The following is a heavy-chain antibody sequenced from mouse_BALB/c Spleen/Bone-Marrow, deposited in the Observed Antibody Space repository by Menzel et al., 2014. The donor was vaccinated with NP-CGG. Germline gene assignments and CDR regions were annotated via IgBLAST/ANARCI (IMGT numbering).Heavy chain of an antibody. V-gene: IGHV1S81*02. CDR1: GYTFSSYY. CDR2: INPSNGGT. Sequence: VQLVESGAELVKPGASVKLSCKASGYTFSSYYMYWVKQRPGQGLEWIGEINPSNGGTKFNEKFKSKATLTVDKSSSTAYMQLSSLTSEGSAVYYCTRSNYGYWYFDVWGAGTTVTVSS. J-gene: IGHJ1*01. D-gene: IGHD1-1*01. CDR3: TRSNYGYWYFDV.